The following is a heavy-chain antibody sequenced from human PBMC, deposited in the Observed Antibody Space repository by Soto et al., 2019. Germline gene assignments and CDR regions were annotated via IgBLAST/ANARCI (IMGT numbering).Heavy chain of an antibody. Sequence: QVQLHESGPGAVQASGTLSLTCSVSGDSITSYYWSWFRQAPVWGLEWIGYVHSRNSDDYNPSLKCRLTLSLDSSKNQLLLIRKSVSAADTDVYFCARHKTYGVGYFAPYYFDSWGQGTLVNVSS. CDR1: GDSITSYY. D-gene: IGHD2-8*01. CDR3: ARHKTYGVGYFAPYYFDS. J-gene: IGHJ4*02. V-gene: IGHV4-59*08. CDR2: VHSRNSD.